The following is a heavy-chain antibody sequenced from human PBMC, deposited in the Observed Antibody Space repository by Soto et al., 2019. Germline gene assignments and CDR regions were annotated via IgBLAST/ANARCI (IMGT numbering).Heavy chain of an antibody. Sequence: EASVKVSCKASGFSFSDYFMHWVRQAPGQGLEWMGIINPSGDSRNYAQKFQGRVTITRDASTSTVYMDLSSLRYEDTAVYYCAGDNRETYGTPAASTCFHTWGQGTRVAVCS. V-gene: IGHV1-46*01. D-gene: IGHD2-15*01. CDR2: INPSGDSR. J-gene: IGHJ5*02. CDR1: GFSFSDYF. CDR3: AGDNRETYGTPAASTCFHT.